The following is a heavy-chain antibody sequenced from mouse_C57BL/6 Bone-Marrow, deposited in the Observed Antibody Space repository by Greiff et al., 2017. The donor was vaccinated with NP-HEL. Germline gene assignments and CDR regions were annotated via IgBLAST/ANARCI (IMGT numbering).Heavy chain of an antibody. CDR3: ARRPPYYYGSSFDY. CDR2: IYPRSGNT. V-gene: IGHV1-81*01. CDR1: GYTFTSYG. Sequence: QVQLKQSGAELARPGASVKLSCKASGYTFTSYGISWVKQRTGQGLEWIGEIYPRSGNTYYNEKFKGKATLTADKSSSTAYMELRSLTSEDSAVYFCARRPPYYYGSSFDYWGQGTTLTVSS. D-gene: IGHD1-1*01. J-gene: IGHJ2*01.